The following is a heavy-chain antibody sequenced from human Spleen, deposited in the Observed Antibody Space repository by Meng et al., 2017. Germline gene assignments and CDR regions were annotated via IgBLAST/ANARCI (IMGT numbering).Heavy chain of an antibody. D-gene: IGHD3-16*01. V-gene: IGHV4-39*01. CDR1: GGSISSNSYH. Sequence: QMQLQESGPGLVKPSETLSLTCTVSGGSISSNSYHWGWVRQPPGEGLEWIANIDYSGTTYYNPSLQSRVIISADTANNQFSLKLTSVTAADTAAYHCVRRINTYGGWFDPWGQGILVTVSS. CDR2: IDYSGTT. J-gene: IGHJ5*02. CDR3: VRRINTYGGWFDP.